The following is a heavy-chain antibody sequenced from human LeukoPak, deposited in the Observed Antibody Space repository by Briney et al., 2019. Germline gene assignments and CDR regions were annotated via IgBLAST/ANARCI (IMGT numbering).Heavy chain of an antibody. CDR1: GGSISSYY. J-gene: IGHJ4*02. V-gene: IGHV4-59*01. D-gene: IGHD3-10*01. CDR2: IYYSGST. CDR3: ARVGFYYGSGSYSFDY. Sequence: SETLSLTCTVSGGSISSYYWSWIRQPPGKGLQWIGDIYYSGSTDYNPSLKSRVTISVDTSKNQFSLTLSSVTAADTAMYYCARVGFYYGSGSYSFDYWGQGTLVTVSS.